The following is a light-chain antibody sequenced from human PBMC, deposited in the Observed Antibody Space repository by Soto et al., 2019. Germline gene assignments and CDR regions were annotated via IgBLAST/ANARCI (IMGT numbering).Light chain of an antibody. J-gene: IGKJ1*01. Sequence: EIVLTQSPGTLSLSPGERATLSCRASQSVSSSYLAWYQQKPGQAPRLLIYGASSRATGIPDRFSGSESGTDFTLTISRLEPEDCAVYYCQQYGSSPWTFGQGTKVDIK. CDR2: GAS. V-gene: IGKV3-20*01. CDR3: QQYGSSPWT. CDR1: QSVSSSY.